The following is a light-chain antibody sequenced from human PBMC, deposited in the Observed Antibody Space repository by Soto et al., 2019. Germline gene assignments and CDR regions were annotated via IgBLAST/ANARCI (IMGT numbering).Light chain of an antibody. CDR1: QDINVY. Sequence: DIQMTQSPSSVSASIGDTVTITCRASQDINVYLNWYQQKPGEVPKLLIYSASSLHSGVPSRFTGSGSKTDFTLTIRSLQPEDFATYYCQHAYVAPYSFGQGTKV. CDR3: QHAYVAPYS. V-gene: IGKV1-39*01. CDR2: SAS. J-gene: IGKJ2*03.